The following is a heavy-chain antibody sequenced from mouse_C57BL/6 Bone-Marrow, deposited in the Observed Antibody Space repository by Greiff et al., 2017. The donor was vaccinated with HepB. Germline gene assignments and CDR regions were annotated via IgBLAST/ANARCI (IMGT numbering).Heavy chain of an antibody. J-gene: IGHJ4*01. CDR1: GFNIKNTY. V-gene: IGHV14-3*01. CDR3: ASYYYGSSYDAMDY. Sequence: VHVKQSVAELVRPGASVKLSCTASGFNIKNTYMHWVKQRPEQGLEWIGRIDPANGNTKYAPKFQGKATITADTSSNTAYLQLSSLTSEDTAIYYCASYYYGSSYDAMDYWGQGTSVTVSS. CDR2: IDPANGNT. D-gene: IGHD1-1*01.